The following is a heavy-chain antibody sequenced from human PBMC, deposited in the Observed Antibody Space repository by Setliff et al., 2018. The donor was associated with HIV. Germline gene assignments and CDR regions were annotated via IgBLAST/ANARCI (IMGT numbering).Heavy chain of an antibody. Sequence: ASVKVSCKASGYTFIDYFMHWVRQAPGQRLEWMGWINVGNGNTKYSQKFQDRVTITRDTSANTAYMELSSLRSEDTAVYYCARVARASVTTPFDYWGQGTLVTVSS. V-gene: IGHV1-3*01. CDR3: ARVARASVTTPFDY. CDR2: INVGNGNT. J-gene: IGHJ4*02. CDR1: GYTFIDYF. D-gene: IGHD4-17*01.